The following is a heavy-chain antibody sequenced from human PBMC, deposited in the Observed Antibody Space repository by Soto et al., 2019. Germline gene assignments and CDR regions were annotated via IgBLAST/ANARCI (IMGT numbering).Heavy chain of an antibody. CDR3: AREPYHPKARNDF. CDR2: IYHSEST. CDR1: GGSLSSGDYF. V-gene: IGHV4-30-4*01. Sequence: TFFLTCSVSGGSLSSGDYFWTWSRQTPGKGLEWGRYIYHSESTDYNTSPKGQLIISIEKYKNQFSLRLTSVTAADSAVYFCAREPYHPKARNDFWGQGTMVTVSS. J-gene: IGHJ4*02.